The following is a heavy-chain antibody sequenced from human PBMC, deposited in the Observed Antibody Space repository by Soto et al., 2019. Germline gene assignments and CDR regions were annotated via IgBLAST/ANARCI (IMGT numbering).Heavy chain of an antibody. J-gene: IGHJ5*02. D-gene: IGHD2-15*01. CDR1: GGSISSGGYY. V-gene: IGHV4-31*03. CDR2: IYYSGST. Sequence: SETLSLTCTVSGGSISSGGYYWSWIRQHPGKGLEWIGYIYYSGSTYYNPSLKSRVTISVDTSKNQFSLKLSSVTAADTAVYYCARAEVVVAATLHWFDPWGQGTRVTVSS. CDR3: ARAEVVVAATLHWFDP.